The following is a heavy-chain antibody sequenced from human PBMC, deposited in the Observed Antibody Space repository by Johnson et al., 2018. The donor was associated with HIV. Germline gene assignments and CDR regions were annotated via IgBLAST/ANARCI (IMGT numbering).Heavy chain of an antibody. V-gene: IGHV3-30*04. J-gene: IGHJ3*02. Sequence: QVQLVESGGGVVQPGRSLRLSCAASGFTFSSYAMHWVRQAPGKGLEWVAVISYDGSNKYYADSVKGRFTISRDNSKNTLYLQMNSLRAEDTAVYYCAKEVWGQAPDAFDIWGQGTMVTVSS. CDR2: ISYDGSNK. D-gene: IGHD3-16*01. CDR1: GFTFSSYA. CDR3: AKEVWGQAPDAFDI.